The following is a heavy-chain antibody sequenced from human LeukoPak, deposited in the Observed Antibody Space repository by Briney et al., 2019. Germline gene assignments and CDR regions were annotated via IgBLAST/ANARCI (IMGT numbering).Heavy chain of an antibody. D-gene: IGHD4-11*01. Sequence: SETLSLTCTVSGGSISSYYWSWIRQPPGKGLEWIGYIYYSGSTNYNPSLKSRVTISVDTSKNQFSLKLSSVTAADTAVYYCARATAVTTPFDPWGQGTLVTVSS. CDR1: GGSISSYY. J-gene: IGHJ5*02. CDR3: ARATAVTTPFDP. CDR2: IYYSGST. V-gene: IGHV4-59*08.